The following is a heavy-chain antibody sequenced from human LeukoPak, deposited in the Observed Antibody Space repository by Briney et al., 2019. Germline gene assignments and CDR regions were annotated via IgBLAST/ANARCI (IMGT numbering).Heavy chain of an antibody. Sequence: GGSLRLSCAASGFTFSSYGMHWVRQAPVKGLEWVAVIWYDGSNKYYADSVKGRFTISRDNSKNTLYLQMNSLRAEDTAVYYCARDQEYYDSSGYYYVGTPDYWGQGTLVTVSS. J-gene: IGHJ4*02. V-gene: IGHV3-33*08. D-gene: IGHD3-22*01. CDR3: ARDQEYYDSSGYYYVGTPDY. CDR2: IWYDGSNK. CDR1: GFTFSSYG.